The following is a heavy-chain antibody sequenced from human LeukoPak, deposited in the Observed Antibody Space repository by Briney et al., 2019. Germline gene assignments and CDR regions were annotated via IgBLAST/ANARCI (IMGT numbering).Heavy chain of an antibody. D-gene: IGHD3-16*02. CDR1: GFNFSSYW. CDR3: AKDGDMITFGGVIVFIPSDY. Sequence: GGSLRLSCAASGFNFSSYWMHWVRQAPGKGLVWVSRINSDGSSTSYADSVKGRFTISRDNAKNTLYLQMNSLRAEDTAVYYCAKDGDMITFGGVIVFIPSDYWGQGTLVTVSS. V-gene: IGHV3-74*01. J-gene: IGHJ4*02. CDR2: INSDGSST.